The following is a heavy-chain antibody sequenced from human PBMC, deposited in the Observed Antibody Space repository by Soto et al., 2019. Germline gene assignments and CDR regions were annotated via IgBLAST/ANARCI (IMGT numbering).Heavy chain of an antibody. J-gene: IGHJ4*02. CDR3: ARTTAVAGTPEFDY. CDR1: GFTFSSFS. Sequence: QVQLVDSGGGVVQPGGSLRLSCVASGFTFSSFSLHWVRQAPGKGLEWLALISYDGSSKYNADSVKGRFTISRENSNNTLYLQLSSLRPEDTPVYYCARTTAVAGTPEFDYWGQGALVTVSS. CDR2: ISYDGSSK. D-gene: IGHD6-19*01. V-gene: IGHV3-30-3*01.